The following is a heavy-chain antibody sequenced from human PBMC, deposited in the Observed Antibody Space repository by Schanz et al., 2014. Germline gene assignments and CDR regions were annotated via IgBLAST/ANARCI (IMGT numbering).Heavy chain of an antibody. CDR3: ARESSNDIVLVPGAVFDH. CDR1: GFSFSTYW. Sequence: EVQLVESGGGLVQPGGSLRLSCAASGFSFSTYWMSWVRQAPGKGLEWVANIKEDGSVKDYVDSVKGRFTISRDNAKNSLYLQMTSLRAEDTAVYYCARESSNDIVLVPGAVFDHWGQGILVTVSS. J-gene: IGHJ4*02. D-gene: IGHD2-2*01. CDR2: IKEDGSVK. V-gene: IGHV3-7*01.